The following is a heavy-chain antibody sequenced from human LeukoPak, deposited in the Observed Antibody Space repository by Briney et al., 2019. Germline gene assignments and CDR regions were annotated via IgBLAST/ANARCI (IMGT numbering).Heavy chain of an antibody. Sequence: ASVKVSCKASGYTFTGYYMHWVRQAPGQGLEWMGWINPNSGGTNYAQKFQGRVTMTRDTSISTAYMELSRLRSDDTAVYYCARDRTSPDGARGFFDYWGQGTLVTVSS. CDR2: INPNSGGT. J-gene: IGHJ4*02. D-gene: IGHD3-10*01. CDR3: ARDRTSPDGARGFFDY. CDR1: GYTFTGYY. V-gene: IGHV1-2*02.